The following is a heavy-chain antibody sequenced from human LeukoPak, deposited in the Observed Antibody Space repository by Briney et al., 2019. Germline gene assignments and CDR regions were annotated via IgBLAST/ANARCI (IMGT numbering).Heavy chain of an antibody. V-gene: IGHV1-69*06. Sequence: SVTVSCKASGCTFSSYAISWVRQAPGQGLEWMVGIIPIFGTANYAQKFQGRFTITADKSTSTAYMELSSLRSEDTAVYYCARSHDYGDYLYYYYYMDVWGKGTTVTVSS. J-gene: IGHJ6*03. CDR3: ARSHDYGDYLYYYYYMDV. CDR1: GCTFSSYA. CDR2: IIPIFGTA. D-gene: IGHD4-17*01.